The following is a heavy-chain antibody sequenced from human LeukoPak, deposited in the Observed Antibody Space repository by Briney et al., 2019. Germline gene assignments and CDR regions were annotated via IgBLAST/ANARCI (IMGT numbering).Heavy chain of an antibody. CDR3: ARDWNSSGWSHAFDI. J-gene: IGHJ3*02. V-gene: IGHV3-21*01. CDR1: GFTFSSYS. D-gene: IGHD6-19*01. CDR2: ISSSSSYI. Sequence: PGRSLRLSCAASGFTFSSYSMNWVRQAPGKGLEWVSSISSSSSYIYYADSVKGRFTISRDNAKNSLYLQMNSLRAEDTAVYYCARDWNSSGWSHAFDIWGQGTMVTVSS.